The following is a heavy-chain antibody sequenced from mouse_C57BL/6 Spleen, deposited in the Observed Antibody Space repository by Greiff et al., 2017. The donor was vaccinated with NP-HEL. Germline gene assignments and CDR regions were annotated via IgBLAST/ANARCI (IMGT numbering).Heavy chain of an antibody. Sequence: QVQLKQSGAELVKPGASVKISCKASGYAFSSYWMNWVKQRPGKGLEWIGQIYPGDGDTNYNGKFKGKATLTADKSSSTAYMQLSSLTSEDSAVYFCARHGSSYGYFDYWGQGTTLTVSS. V-gene: IGHV1-80*01. J-gene: IGHJ2*01. D-gene: IGHD1-1*01. CDR1: GYAFSSYW. CDR2: IYPGDGDT. CDR3: ARHGSSYGYFDY.